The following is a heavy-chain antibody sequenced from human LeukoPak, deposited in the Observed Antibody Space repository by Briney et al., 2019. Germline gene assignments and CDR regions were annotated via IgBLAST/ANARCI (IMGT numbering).Heavy chain of an antibody. Sequence: GGSLRLSCTASGFTVSSSYMSWVRQAPGRGVECVAVSYSGASTYYAGSVKCRFTISRDNSKKTMFLQMNSMRAWDTAVDYCARGTVTMVDSWGKGTLVT. V-gene: IGHV3-66*01. CDR1: GFTVSSSY. CDR2: SYSGAST. D-gene: IGHD3-10*01. CDR3: ARGTVTMVDS. J-gene: IGHJ5*02.